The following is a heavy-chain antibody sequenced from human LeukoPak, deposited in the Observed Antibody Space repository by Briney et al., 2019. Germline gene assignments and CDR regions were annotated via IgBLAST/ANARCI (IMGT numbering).Heavy chain of an antibody. D-gene: IGHD3-22*01. Sequence: GGSLRLSCAASGFIFNNYGLIWVRQAPGKELELVSAISNDGGGTQYADFVEGRFTISRDNSKNTLFLQMSSLRAEDTALYYCAKGSSGYFADLWGQGTLVTVSS. CDR2: ISNDGGGT. J-gene: IGHJ5*02. CDR3: AKGSSGYFADL. V-gene: IGHV3-23*01. CDR1: GFIFNNYG.